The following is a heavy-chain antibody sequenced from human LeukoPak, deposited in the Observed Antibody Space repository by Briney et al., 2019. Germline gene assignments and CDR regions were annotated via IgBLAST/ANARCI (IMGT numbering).Heavy chain of an antibody. J-gene: IGHJ4*02. CDR2: INYSGST. Sequence: PSETLSLTCAVYGGSFSGYYWSWIRQPPGKGLEWIGEINYSGSTNYNPSLKSRVTISVDTSKNQFSLKLSSVTAADTAVYYCARGYCSSTSCSKRAYYFDYWGQGTLVTVSS. CDR1: GGSFSGYY. CDR3: ARGYCSSTSCSKRAYYFDY. D-gene: IGHD2-2*01. V-gene: IGHV4-34*01.